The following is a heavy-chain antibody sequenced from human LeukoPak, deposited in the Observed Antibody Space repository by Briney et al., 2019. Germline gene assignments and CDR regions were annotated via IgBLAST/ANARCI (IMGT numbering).Heavy chain of an antibody. Sequence: SQTLSLTCAISGDSVSSNNPAWNWIRQSPSRGLEWLGRTYYRSKWYNDYAVSVKSRITINPDTSKNQFSLQLNSVTPEDTAVYYCARTYDFGRGPPGDAFDNWGQGTLVTVPS. V-gene: IGHV6-1*01. CDR2: TYYRSKWYN. CDR3: ARTYDFGRGPPGDAFDN. CDR1: GDSVSSNNPA. D-gene: IGHD3-3*01. J-gene: IGHJ3*02.